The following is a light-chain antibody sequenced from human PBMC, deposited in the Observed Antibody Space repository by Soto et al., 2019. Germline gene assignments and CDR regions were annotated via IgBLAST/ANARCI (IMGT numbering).Light chain of an antibody. CDR3: HVWKAYSHHRV. J-gene: IGLJ3*02. CDR2: DDS. CDR1: DIGSQT. Sequence: SYDLTQPPSLSVAPGQTATITCGGDDIGSQTVHWYRLKPGQAPVLVVHDDSRRPSGTPDRVSGSNSGDTATLTISRVEAGDEANYYCHVWKAYSHHRVFGGGTKLTVL. V-gene: IGLV3-21*02.